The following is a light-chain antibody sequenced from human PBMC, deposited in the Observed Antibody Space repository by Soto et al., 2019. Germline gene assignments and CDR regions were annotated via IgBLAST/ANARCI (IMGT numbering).Light chain of an antibody. CDR1: QTIYDY. CDR3: QQNFSPLLT. J-gene: IGKJ4*01. Sequence: DIQMTQSPSSLSASVGDRVTITCRTSQTIYDYLTWFQQRPGKAPKVLIYGASTLQSGVPSRFSGSGSGTEFTLTISNFQPEDFATYYCQQNFSPLLTFGGGTKVDIK. V-gene: IGKV1-39*01. CDR2: GAS.